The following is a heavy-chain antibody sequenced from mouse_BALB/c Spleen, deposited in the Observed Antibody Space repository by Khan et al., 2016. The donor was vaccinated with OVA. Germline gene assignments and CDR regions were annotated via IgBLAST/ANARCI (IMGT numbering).Heavy chain of an antibody. CDR1: GYSITSDYA. J-gene: IGHJ4*01. V-gene: IGHV3-2*02. Sequence: EVELVESGPGLVKPSQSLSLTCTVTGYSITSDYAWNWIRQFPGNKLEWMGYISYSGSTSYNPSLKSRISITRDTSKNQFFLQLNSVTTEDTATYNCARSGTYYDAMDYWGQGTSVTVSS. CDR2: ISYSGST. D-gene: IGHD3-1*01. CDR3: ARSGTYYDAMDY.